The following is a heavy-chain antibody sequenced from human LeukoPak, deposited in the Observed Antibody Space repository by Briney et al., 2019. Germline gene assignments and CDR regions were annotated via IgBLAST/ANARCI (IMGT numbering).Heavy chain of an antibody. CDR3: ARDPSPGYQGYYFDY. J-gene: IGHJ4*02. Sequence: TGGSLRLSCAASGFTFDDYGMSWVRQAPGKGLEWVSGINWNGGSTGYADSVKGRFTISRDNAKNSLYLQMNSLRAEDTAVYYCARDPSPGYQGYYFDYWGQGTLVTVSS. CDR1: GFTFDDYG. V-gene: IGHV3-20*04. D-gene: IGHD2-2*01. CDR2: INWNGGST.